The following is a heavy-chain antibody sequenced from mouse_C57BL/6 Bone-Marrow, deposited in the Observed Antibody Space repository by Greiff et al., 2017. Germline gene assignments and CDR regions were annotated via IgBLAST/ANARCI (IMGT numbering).Heavy chain of an antibody. CDR2: IDPETGGT. Sequence: SGAELVRPGASVTLSCKASGYTFTDYEMHWVKQTPVHGLEWIGAIDPETGGTAYTQKFKGKAILTADKSSSTAYMELRSLTSEYSAVYYCTRRQFLASGSFYYYAVDYWGQGTSVTVSS. CDR1: GYTFTDYE. CDR3: TRRQFLASGSFYYYAVDY. J-gene: IGHJ4*01. D-gene: IGHD1-1*01. V-gene: IGHV1-15*01.